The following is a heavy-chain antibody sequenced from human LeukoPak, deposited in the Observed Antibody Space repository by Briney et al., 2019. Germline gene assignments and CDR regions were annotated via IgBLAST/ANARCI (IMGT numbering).Heavy chain of an antibody. J-gene: IGHJ2*01. CDR1: GFTFSTYS. CDR3: ARDRYYFGSGSYPWYFDL. CDR2: ISTTSSYK. Sequence: PGGSLRLSCAASGFTFSTYSMNWVRQAPGKGLECVSSISTTSSYKYYTDSVKGRFTISRDNAKNSLYLQMNSLRAEDTAVYYCARDRYYFGSGSYPWYFDLWGRGTLVTVSS. D-gene: IGHD3-10*01. V-gene: IGHV3-21*01.